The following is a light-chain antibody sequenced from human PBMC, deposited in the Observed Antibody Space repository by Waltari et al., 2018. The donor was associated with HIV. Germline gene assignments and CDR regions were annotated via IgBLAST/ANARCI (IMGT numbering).Light chain of an antibody. CDR1: SSNIASNT. Sequence: QSVLTQPPSASGTPGQRVTISCSGSSSNIASNTVNWYQQLPGTAPKLLIYSDNRRPSGVPDRFSGSKSGTSASLVIAGLQAEDEADYYCQSFDNSLIFGGGTKLTVL. J-gene: IGLJ2*01. V-gene: IGLV1-44*01. CDR3: QSFDNSLI. CDR2: SDN.